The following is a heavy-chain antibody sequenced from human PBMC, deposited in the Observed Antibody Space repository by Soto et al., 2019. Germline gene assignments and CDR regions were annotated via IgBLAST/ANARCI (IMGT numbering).Heavy chain of an antibody. J-gene: IGHJ4*02. CDR1: GGTFSSYA. D-gene: IGHD3-10*01. V-gene: IGHV1-69*13. CDR2: IIPIFGTA. Sequence: ASVKXSCKASGGTFSSYAISWVRQAPGQGLEWMGGIIPIFGTANYAQKFQGRVTITADESTSTAYMELSSLRSEDTAVYYCARDHTTYYYGSGSYYTGFDYWGQGTLVTVSS. CDR3: ARDHTTYYYGSGSYYTGFDY.